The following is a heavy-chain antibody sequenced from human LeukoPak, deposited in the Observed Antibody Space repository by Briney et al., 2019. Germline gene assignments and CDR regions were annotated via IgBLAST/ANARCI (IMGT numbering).Heavy chain of an antibody. D-gene: IGHD1-1*01. J-gene: IGHJ2*01. Sequence: NPGGSLRLSCAASGFTFSSYSMNWVRQAPGKGLEWVSSISSSRSYIYYVDSVKGRFTISRDSAKNSLYLQMNSLRAEDTAVYYCARDLPDEVPSFDLWGRGTLVTVSS. CDR2: ISSSRSYI. CDR1: GFTFSSYS. V-gene: IGHV3-21*01. CDR3: ARDLPDEVPSFDL.